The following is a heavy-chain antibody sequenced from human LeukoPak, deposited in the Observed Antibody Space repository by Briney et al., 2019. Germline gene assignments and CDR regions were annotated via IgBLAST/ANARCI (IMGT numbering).Heavy chain of an antibody. Sequence: LGESLKISCKGSGYSFTSYWIGWVRQMPGKGLEWMGIIYPGDSDTRYSPSFQGQVTISADKSISTAYLQWSSLKASDTAMYYCARQRRYYGSDPGYYYYMDVWGKGTTVTVSS. V-gene: IGHV5-51*01. CDR2: IYPGDSDT. CDR1: GYSFTSYW. D-gene: IGHD3-10*01. CDR3: ARQRRYYGSDPGYYYYMDV. J-gene: IGHJ6*03.